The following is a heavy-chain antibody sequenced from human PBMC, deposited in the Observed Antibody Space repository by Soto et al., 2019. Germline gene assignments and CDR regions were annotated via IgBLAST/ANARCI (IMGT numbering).Heavy chain of an antibody. D-gene: IGHD1-7*01. CDR3: ARDQHNWNYSSRPNWYDP. CDR2: ISAYNGNT. J-gene: IGHJ5*02. V-gene: IGHV1-18*04. Sequence: QVQLVQSGAEVKKPGASVKVSCKASGYTFTSYGISWVRQAPGQGLEWMGWISAYNGNTNYAQKLQGRVTMTTDTSTSTAYMELRSLRSDDTAVYYCARDQHNWNYSSRPNWYDPWGQGTLVTVSS. CDR1: GYTFTSYG.